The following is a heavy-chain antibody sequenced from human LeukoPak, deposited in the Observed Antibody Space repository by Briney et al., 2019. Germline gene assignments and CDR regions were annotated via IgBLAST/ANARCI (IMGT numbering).Heavy chain of an antibody. J-gene: IGHJ3*01. CDR2: IRYDGSNK. V-gene: IGHV3-30*02. Sequence: GGSLRLSCAASGFTFSSYGMHWVRQAPGKGLEWVTFIRYDGSNKYYTDSVKGRFTISRDNSYKTLYLQMNSLRTEDTAVYYCTTLRPYIQPRWGQGTMVTVSS. D-gene: IGHD5-18*01. CDR3: TTLRPYIQPR. CDR1: GFTFSSYG.